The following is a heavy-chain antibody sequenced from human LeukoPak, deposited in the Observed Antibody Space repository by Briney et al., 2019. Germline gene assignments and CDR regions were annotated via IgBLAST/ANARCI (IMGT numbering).Heavy chain of an antibody. D-gene: IGHD6-19*01. Sequence: GASVKVSCKASGYTFTSYGINWVRQAPGQGLEWMGWISAYNGNTKHAQKLQGRVTMTTDTSTSTAYMELRSLRSEDTAVYYCARAGITSGWVQNMDYWGQGTLVTVSS. CDR2: ISAYNGNT. J-gene: IGHJ4*02. CDR1: GYTFTSYG. CDR3: ARAGITSGWVQNMDY. V-gene: IGHV1-18*01.